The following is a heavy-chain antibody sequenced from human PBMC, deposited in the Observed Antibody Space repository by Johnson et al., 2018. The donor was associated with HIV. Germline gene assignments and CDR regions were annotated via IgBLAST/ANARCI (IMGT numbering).Heavy chain of an antibody. V-gene: IGHV3-15*01. D-gene: IGHD1-14*01. CDR1: GFTFSSYG. Sequence: VHLVESGGGVVQPGRSLRLSCAASGFTFSSYGMHWVRQAPGKGLEWVGRIKSKTDGGTTDYAAPVKGRFTIPRDDSKTTLFLQMNSLKTEDTAVYYCTTNPVAFDIWGQGTMVTVSS. J-gene: IGHJ3*02. CDR3: TTNPVAFDI. CDR2: IKSKTDGGTT.